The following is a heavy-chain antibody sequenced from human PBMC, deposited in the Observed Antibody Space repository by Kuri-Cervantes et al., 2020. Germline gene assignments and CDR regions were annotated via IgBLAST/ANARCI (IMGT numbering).Heavy chain of an antibody. J-gene: IGHJ3*02. V-gene: IGHV1-3*01. CDR2: INAGNGNT. CDR1: GYTFTSYA. Sequence: ASVKVSCKASGYTFTSYAMHWVRQAPGQRLEWMGWINAGNGNTKYSQKFQGRVTMTRDTSTSTAYMELSSLRSEDTAVYYCARDGIAVRAFDIWGQGTMVTVSS. D-gene: IGHD6-19*01. CDR3: ARDGIAVRAFDI.